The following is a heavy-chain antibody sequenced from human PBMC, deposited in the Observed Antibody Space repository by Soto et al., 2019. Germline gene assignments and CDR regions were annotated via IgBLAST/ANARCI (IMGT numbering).Heavy chain of an antibody. D-gene: IGHD5-12*01. CDR2: ISSSSSTI. J-gene: IGHJ4*02. CDR3: AKKLGRGYDLSPLGY. CDR1: GFPFSSYS. Sequence: PGGSLRLSCAASGFPFSSYSMNWVRQAPGKGLEWVSYISSSSSTIYYADSVKGRFTISRDNAKNSLYLQMNSLRAEDTAVYYCAKKLGRGYDLSPLGYWGQGTLVTVSS. V-gene: IGHV3-48*01.